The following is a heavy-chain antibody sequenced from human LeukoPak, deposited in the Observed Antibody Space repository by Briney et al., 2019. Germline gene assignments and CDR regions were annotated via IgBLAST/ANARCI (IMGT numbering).Heavy chain of an antibody. CDR1: GGSISSSSYS. CDR2: IYYGGTT. D-gene: IGHD3-3*01. J-gene: IGHJ4*02. V-gene: IGHV4-39*01. Sequence: PSETLSLTCTVSGGSISSSSYSWGWIRQPPGKGLEWIGSIYYGGTTYYNPSLKSRVTISVDTSKIQFSLKLSSVAATDTAVYFCARLRFDFWSGYTHPYFDYWGQGTLVTVSS. CDR3: ARLRFDFWSGYTHPYFDY.